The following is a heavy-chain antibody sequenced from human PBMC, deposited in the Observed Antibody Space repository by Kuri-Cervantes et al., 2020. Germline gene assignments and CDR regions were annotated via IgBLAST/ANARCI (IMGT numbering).Heavy chain of an antibody. CDR2: IIPIFGTA. V-gene: IGHV1-69*05. D-gene: IGHD5-24*01. Sequence: KISCKASGGTFSSYAISWVRQAPGQGLEWMGGIIPIFGTANYAQKFQGRVTITTDESTSTAYMELSSLRSEDTAVYYCARGQGEMATIWSGCPFDPWGQGTLVTVSS. J-gene: IGHJ5*02. CDR3: ARGQGEMATIWSGCPFDP. CDR1: GGTFSSYA.